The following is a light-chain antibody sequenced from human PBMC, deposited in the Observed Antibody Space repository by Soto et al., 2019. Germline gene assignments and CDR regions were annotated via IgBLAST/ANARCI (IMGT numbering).Light chain of an antibody. Sequence: EIVLTQSPGTLSLSPGKRATLSCRASQSISSYLAWYQQKPGQAPRLLIYDASNRATGIPARFSGSGSGTDFTLTISSLEPEDFAVYYCQQRSNWPTFGQGTKVDIK. V-gene: IGKV3-11*01. CDR1: QSISSY. CDR2: DAS. J-gene: IGKJ1*01. CDR3: QQRSNWPT.